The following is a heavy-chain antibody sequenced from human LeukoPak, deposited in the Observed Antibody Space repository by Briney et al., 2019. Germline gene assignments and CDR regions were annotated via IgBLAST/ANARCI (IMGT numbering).Heavy chain of an antibody. CDR3: VRDLEYSSSSVSGRSFDY. J-gene: IGHJ4*02. D-gene: IGHD6-6*01. CDR2: ISSTSTYT. Sequence: PGGSLRLSCAASGFTLSSYSMNWVRQAPGKGLEWVSSISSTSTYTYYADSVKGRFTISRDNAQNSLYLQMNSLRAEDTAVYYCVRDLEYSSSSVSGRSFDYWGQGTLVTVSS. V-gene: IGHV3-21*01. CDR1: GFTLSSYS.